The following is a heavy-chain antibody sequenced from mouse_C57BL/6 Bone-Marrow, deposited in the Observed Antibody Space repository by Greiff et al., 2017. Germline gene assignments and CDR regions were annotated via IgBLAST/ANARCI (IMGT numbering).Heavy chain of an antibody. CDR1: GYAFTNYS. D-gene: IGHD4-1*01. CDR2: INPGSGGT. Sequence: VQLQQSGAELVRPRTSVKVSCKASGYAFTNYSIEWVKQRPGQGLEWIGVINPGSGGTNYNEKFKGKATLTADKSSSTAYMQLSSLTSEDSAVYFCAILTGTPCGDYWGQGTSVTVSS. V-gene: IGHV1-54*01. CDR3: AILTGTPCGDY. J-gene: IGHJ4*01.